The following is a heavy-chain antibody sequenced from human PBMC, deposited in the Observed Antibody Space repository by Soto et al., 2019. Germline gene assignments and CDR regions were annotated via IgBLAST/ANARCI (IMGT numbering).Heavy chain of an antibody. CDR2: ISYDGSNK. J-gene: IGHJ4*02. D-gene: IGHD3-3*01. CDR1: GFTFSNFG. V-gene: IGHV3-30*18. CDR3: AKDYYDFWSGYRSSAVRYFDY. Sequence: GGSLRLSCAASGFTFSNFGMHWVRQAPGKGLEWMAVISYDGSNKYYADSVKGRFTISRDNSKNTLYLQMNSLRAEDTAVYYCAKDYYDFWSGYRSSAVRYFDYWGQGILVTVSS.